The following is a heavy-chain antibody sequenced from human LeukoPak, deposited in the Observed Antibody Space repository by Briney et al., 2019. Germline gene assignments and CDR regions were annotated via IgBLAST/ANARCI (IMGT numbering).Heavy chain of an antibody. CDR2: TVGNGGST. J-gene: IGHJ4*02. CDR3: ARNEYETLDY. V-gene: IGHV3-23*01. CDR1: GFTFSSYA. D-gene: IGHD2/OR15-2a*01. Sequence: PGGSLRLSCAASGFTFSSYAMSWVRQAPGKGLEWVSTTVGNGGSTYYADSAKGRFTISRDNSKNTLYLQMNSLRAEDTALYYCARNEYETLDYWGQGTLVTVSS.